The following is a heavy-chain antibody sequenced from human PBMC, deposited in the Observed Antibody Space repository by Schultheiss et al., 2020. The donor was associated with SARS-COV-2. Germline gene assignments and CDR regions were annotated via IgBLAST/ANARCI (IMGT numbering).Heavy chain of an antibody. D-gene: IGHD2-2*01. J-gene: IGHJ6*03. V-gene: IGHV4-59*05. CDR1: GGSISSYY. Sequence: SETLSLTCTVSGGSISSYYWSWIRQPPGKGLEWIGSIYYSGSTYYNPSLKSRVTISVDTSKNQFSLKLSSVTAADTAVYYCASQYQLLYMDVWGKGTTVTVSS. CDR2: IYYSGST. CDR3: ASQYQLLYMDV.